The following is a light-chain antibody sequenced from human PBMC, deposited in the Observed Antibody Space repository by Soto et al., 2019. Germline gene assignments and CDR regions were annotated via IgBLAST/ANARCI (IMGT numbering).Light chain of an antibody. CDR1: NSDVGGYNY. CDR2: EVS. J-gene: IGLJ1*01. V-gene: IGLV2-14*01. CDR3: SSYTGSSTLYV. Sequence: QSALTQPASVSGSPGQSITISCTGTNSDVGGYNYVSWYQQHPGKAPELMIYEVSHRPSGVSNRFSGSKSDNTASLTISGLQAEDEADYYCSSYTGSSTLYVFGTGTKVTVL.